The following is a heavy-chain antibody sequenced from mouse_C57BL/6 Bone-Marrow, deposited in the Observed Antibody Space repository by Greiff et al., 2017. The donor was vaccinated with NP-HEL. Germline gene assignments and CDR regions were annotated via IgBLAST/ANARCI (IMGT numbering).Heavy chain of an antibody. CDR2: INPNNGGT. D-gene: IGHD1-1*01. J-gene: IGHJ4*01. CDR3: ARPTGSSPYYAMDY. V-gene: IGHV1-26*01. CDR1: GYTFTDYY. Sequence: EVKLQQSGPELVKPGASVKISCKASGYTFTDYYMNWVKQSHGKSLEWIGDINPNNGGTSYNQKFKGKATLTVDKSSSTAYMELRSLTSEDSAVYYCARPTGSSPYYAMDYWGQGTSVTVSS.